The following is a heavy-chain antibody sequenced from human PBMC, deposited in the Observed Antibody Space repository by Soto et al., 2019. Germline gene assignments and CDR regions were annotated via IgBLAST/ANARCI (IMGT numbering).Heavy chain of an antibody. V-gene: IGHV4-39*01. Sequence: PSETLSLTCTVSGGSISSSSFYWAWIRQPPEKGLEWIGNIYHRGDTFYNPSLKNRVTISLDTTKNQFSLKLSSVTAADTAVYYCARGIAARLGIDYYYYYGMDVWGQGTTVTVSS. CDR1: GGSISSSSFY. CDR3: ARGIAARLGIDYYYYYGMDV. CDR2: IYHRGDT. J-gene: IGHJ6*02. D-gene: IGHD6-6*01.